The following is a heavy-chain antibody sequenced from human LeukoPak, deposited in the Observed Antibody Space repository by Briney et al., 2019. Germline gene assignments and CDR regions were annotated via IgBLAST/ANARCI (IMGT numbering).Heavy chain of an antibody. D-gene: IGHD6-6*01. CDR3: AKVLEQLVPDC. J-gene: IGHJ4*02. V-gene: IGHV3-21*01. CDR1: GFTFSNYG. Sequence: GGSLRLSCAASGFTFSNYGMNWVRQAPGKGLEWVSYISSSSSYIYYADSVKGRFTISRDNAKNSLYLQMNSLRAEDTAVYYCAKVLEQLVPDCWGQGTLVTVSS. CDR2: ISSSSSYI.